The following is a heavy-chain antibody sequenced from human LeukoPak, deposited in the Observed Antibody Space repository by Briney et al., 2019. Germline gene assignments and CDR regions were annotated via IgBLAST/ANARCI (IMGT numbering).Heavy chain of an antibody. CDR1: GYTFTGYY. Sequence: GASVKVSRKTTGYTFTGYYLHWVGQAPGQGLEWVGGINSNNGDTHYAQNFQGRVTMTRDTSISTAYMELSRQGSEDTAVYYCGRDGVGNIFYCGQGTLVTVSS. J-gene: IGHJ4*02. CDR3: GRDGVGNIFY. V-gene: IGHV1-2*02. D-gene: IGHD4-23*01. CDR2: INSNNGDT.